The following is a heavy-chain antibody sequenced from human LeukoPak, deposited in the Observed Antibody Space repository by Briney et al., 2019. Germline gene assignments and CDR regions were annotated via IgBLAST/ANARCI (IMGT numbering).Heavy chain of an antibody. Sequence: GGSLRLSCAASGFTFSSYAMHWVRQAPGKGLEYVSAISSNGGSTYYANSVKGRFTIARDNSKNTLYLQMGSLRAEDMAVYYCARSNGGNSGGTFWYWGQGTLVTVSS. J-gene: IGHJ4*02. V-gene: IGHV3-64*01. D-gene: IGHD4-23*01. CDR1: GFTFSSYA. CDR2: ISSNGGST. CDR3: ARSNGGNSGGTFWY.